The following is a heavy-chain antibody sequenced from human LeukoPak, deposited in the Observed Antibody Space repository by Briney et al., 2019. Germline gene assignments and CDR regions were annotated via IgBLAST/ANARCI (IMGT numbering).Heavy chain of an antibody. D-gene: IGHD5-12*01. V-gene: IGHV1-2*02. J-gene: IGHJ4*02. CDR3: ARDALTGYEHFDY. CDR2: INPNNGGT. Sequence: ASAKVSCKASGYTFTGYYIHWVRQAPGQGLEWVGWINPNNGGTNYAQKFQGRVTMTRDTSISTGYMELSRLRSDDTAVYYCARDALTGYEHFDYWGQGTLVTVSS. CDR1: GYTFTGYY.